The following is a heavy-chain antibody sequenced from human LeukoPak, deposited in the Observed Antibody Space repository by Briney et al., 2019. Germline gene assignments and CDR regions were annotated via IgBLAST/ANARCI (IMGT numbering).Heavy chain of an antibody. CDR1: GGSISNYH. CDR2: IHYSGTT. CDR3: ARHLYSGDSSFDY. Sequence: LSETLSLTCTVSGGSISNYHWSWIRQPPGKGPEWIGYIHYSGTTNCNPSLKSRVTMSVDTSKNQFSLKLSSVTAADTAVYYCARHLYSGDSSFDYWGQGTLVPVSS. J-gene: IGHJ4*02. V-gene: IGHV4-59*08. D-gene: IGHD1-26*01.